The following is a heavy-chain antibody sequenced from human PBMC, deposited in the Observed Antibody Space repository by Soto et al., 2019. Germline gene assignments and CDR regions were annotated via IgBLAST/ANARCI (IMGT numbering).Heavy chain of an antibody. V-gene: IGHV1-3*01. CDR2: INAGNGNT. CDR1: GYTFISYA. CDR3: ARVYRYYYDSSGYHPLGY. Sequence: GDSGKVSCKASGYTFISYAMHWVRQAPGQRLEWMGWINAGNGNTKYSQKLQGRVTITRETSASTAYMELSSLRSEDTAVYYCARVYRYYYDSSGYHPLGYWGQGTMVPVSS. J-gene: IGHJ4*02. D-gene: IGHD3-22*01.